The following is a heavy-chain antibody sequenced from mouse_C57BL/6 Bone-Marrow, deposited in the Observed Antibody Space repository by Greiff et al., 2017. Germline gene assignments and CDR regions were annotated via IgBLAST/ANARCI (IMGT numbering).Heavy chain of an antibody. D-gene: IGHD1-1*01. Sequence: QVQLKESGAELVRPGTSVKMSCKASGYTFTNYWIGWAKQRPGHGLEWIGDIYPGGGYTNYNEKFKGKATLTADKSSSTAYMQFSSLTSEDSAIYYCARHYYGSSYWYFGVWGTGTTVTVSS. CDR1: GYTFTNYW. J-gene: IGHJ1*03. CDR3: ARHYYGSSYWYFGV. CDR2: IYPGGGYT. V-gene: IGHV1-63*01.